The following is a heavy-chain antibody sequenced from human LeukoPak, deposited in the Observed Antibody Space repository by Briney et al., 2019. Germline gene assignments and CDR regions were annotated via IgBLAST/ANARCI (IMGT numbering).Heavy chain of an antibody. V-gene: IGHV4-31*03. CDR2: IYYSGST. CDR3: TSSTPPTGFDP. CDR1: GGSISSGGYS. J-gene: IGHJ5*02. Sequence: SETLSLTCTVSGGSISSGGYSWSWIRQHPGKGLEWIGYIYYSGSTYYNPSLKSRVTISVDTSKNQFSLKLSSVTAADTAVYYCTSSTPPTGFDPWGQGTLVTVSS. D-gene: IGHD2-2*01.